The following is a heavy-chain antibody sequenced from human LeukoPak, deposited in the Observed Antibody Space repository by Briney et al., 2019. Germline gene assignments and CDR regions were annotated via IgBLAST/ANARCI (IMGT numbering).Heavy chain of an antibody. D-gene: IGHD6-19*01. CDR3: AREEQWLVAFYMDV. J-gene: IGHJ6*03. Sequence: SETLSLTCTVSGGSISSYYWSWIRRPTGKGLEWIGRIYTSGSTNYNPSLKSRVTMSVDTSKNQFSLKLSSVTAADTAVYYCAREEQWLVAFYMDVWGKGTTVTVSS. CDR2: IYTSGST. CDR1: GGSISSYY. V-gene: IGHV4-4*07.